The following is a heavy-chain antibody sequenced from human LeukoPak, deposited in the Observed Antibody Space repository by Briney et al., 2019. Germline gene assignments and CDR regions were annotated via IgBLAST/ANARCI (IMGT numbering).Heavy chain of an antibody. CDR2: IHHSGST. V-gene: IGHV4-38-2*01. D-gene: IGHD6-13*01. J-gene: IGHJ5*02. Sequence: PSETLSLTCAVSGYSISSGYYWGWIWQPRGKGLEWIGSIHHSGSTYYKPSPKSRVTISVDTSKNQFSLKVSSVTAADTAVFYCARSSSSWSWFDPWGQGTLVTVSS. CDR3: ARSSSSWSWFDP. CDR1: GYSISSGYY.